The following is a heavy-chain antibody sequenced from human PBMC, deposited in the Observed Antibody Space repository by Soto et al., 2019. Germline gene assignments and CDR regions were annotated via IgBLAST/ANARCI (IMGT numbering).Heavy chain of an antibody. CDR3: AREPRQGDRIYYFDY. CDR2: ISDSGTT. Sequence: QVQLQESGPGLVKPSETLSLTCTVSGGSIRTYSWNWIRQPPGKGLEWVGYISDSGTTNHNPSLQRRVTISVDTSKNQFSLKLSSVTAADTAVYYCAREPRQGDRIYYFDYWGPGALVTVSS. J-gene: IGHJ4*02. V-gene: IGHV4-59*01. D-gene: IGHD2-21*02. CDR1: GGSIRTYS.